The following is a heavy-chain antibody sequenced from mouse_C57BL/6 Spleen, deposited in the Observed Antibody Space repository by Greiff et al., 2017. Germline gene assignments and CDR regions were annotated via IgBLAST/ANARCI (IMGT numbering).Heavy chain of an antibody. D-gene: IGHD1-1*01. V-gene: IGHV1-15*01. CDR2: IDPETGGT. J-gene: IGHJ1*03. CDR1: GYTFTDYE. Sequence: VKLQQSGAELVRPGASVTLSCKASGYTFTDYEMHWVKQTPVHGLEWIGAIDPETGGTAYNQKFKGKAILTADKSSSTAYMELRSLTSEDSAVYYCTYTVVARYWYCDVWGTGTTVTVSS. CDR3: TYTVVARYWYCDV.